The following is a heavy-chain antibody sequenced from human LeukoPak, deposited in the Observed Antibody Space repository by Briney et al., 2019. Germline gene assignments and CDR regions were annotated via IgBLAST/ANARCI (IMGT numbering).Heavy chain of an antibody. CDR1: GYSFTSYW. Sequence: GESLKISCKGSGYSFTSYWIGWVRQMPGKGLEWMGIIYPGDSDTRYSPSFQGQVTISADKSISTAYLQWSSLKASHTAMYYCARHPSGSSWTDAFDIWGQGTMVTVSS. CDR3: ARHPSGSSWTDAFDI. J-gene: IGHJ3*02. V-gene: IGHV5-51*01. D-gene: IGHD6-13*01. CDR2: IYPGDSDT.